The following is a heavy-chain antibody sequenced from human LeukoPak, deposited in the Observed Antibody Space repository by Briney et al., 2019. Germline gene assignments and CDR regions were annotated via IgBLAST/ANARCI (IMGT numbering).Heavy chain of an antibody. D-gene: IGHD6-19*01. CDR2: INHSGST. V-gene: IGHV4-34*01. CDR1: GGSFSGYY. Sequence: PSETLSLTCAVYGGSFSGYYWSWIRQPPGKGLEWIGEINHSGSTNYNPSLKSRVTISVDTSKNQFSLKLSSVTAADTAVYYCARGLTSKLAVVIDYWGQGTLVTVSS. CDR3: ARGLTSKLAVVIDY. J-gene: IGHJ4*02.